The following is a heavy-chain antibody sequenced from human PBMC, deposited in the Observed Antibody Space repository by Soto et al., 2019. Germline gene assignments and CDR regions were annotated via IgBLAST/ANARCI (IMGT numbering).Heavy chain of an antibody. Sequence: QVQLVQSGAEVKKPGASVKVSCKTSGYTFTSHGISWVRQAPGQGLEWMGWISAYNGNTNYAQKLQGRVTMTTDTPTSTAYMELRSLRSDDTAVYDCARTYCSRARCYSDYWGQGTLVTVSS. CDR2: ISAYNGNT. CDR3: ARTYCSRARCYSDY. CDR1: GYTFTSHG. V-gene: IGHV1-18*04. D-gene: IGHD2-2*01. J-gene: IGHJ4*02.